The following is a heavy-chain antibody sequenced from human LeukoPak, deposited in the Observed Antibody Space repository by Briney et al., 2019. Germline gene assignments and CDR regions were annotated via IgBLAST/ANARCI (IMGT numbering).Heavy chain of an antibody. J-gene: IGHJ4*02. V-gene: IGHV4-39*01. Sequence: PSETLSLTCTVSGGSISSSSYYWGWIRQPPGKGLEWIGCIYYSGSTYYNPSLKSRVTISVDTSKNQFSLKLSSATAADTAVYYCARGQFWSGYFDYWGQGTLVTVSS. CDR1: GGSISSSSYY. CDR2: IYYSGST. CDR3: ARGQFWSGYFDY. D-gene: IGHD3-3*02.